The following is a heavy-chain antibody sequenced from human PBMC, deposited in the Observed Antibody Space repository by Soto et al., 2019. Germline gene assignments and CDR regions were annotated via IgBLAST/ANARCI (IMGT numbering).Heavy chain of an antibody. Sequence: EVHLVESGGGLVKPGGSLRLSCAASGFTFSSYSMNWVRQAPGKGLEWVSSISTSSTYIHYADSMKGRFTISRDNDKNSLSLQMNSLRAEDTAVYYCARDIAPPALPARWFDSWGQGTLVTVSS. CDR1: GFTFSSYS. J-gene: IGHJ5*01. D-gene: IGHD2-2*01. V-gene: IGHV3-21*01. CDR2: ISTSSTYI. CDR3: ARDIAPPALPARWFDS.